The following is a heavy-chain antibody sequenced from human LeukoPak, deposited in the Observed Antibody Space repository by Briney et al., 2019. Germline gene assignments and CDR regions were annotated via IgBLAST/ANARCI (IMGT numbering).Heavy chain of an antibody. CDR2: IIPIFGTA. CDR3: ARIYGSSGYDGD. J-gene: IGHJ4*02. D-gene: IGHD3-22*01. CDR1: GGTFSSYA. Sequence: EASVKVSCKASGGTFSSYAISWVRQAPGQGLEWMGRIIPIFGTANYAQKFQGRVTITADKSTSTAYMELSSLRSEDTAVYYCARIYGSSGYDGDWGQGTLVTVSS. V-gene: IGHV1-69*06.